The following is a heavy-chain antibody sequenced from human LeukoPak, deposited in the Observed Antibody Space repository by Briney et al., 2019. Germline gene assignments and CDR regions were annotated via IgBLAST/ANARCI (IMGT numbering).Heavy chain of an antibody. J-gene: IGHJ5*02. Sequence: GGSLRLSCAASGLTFSDYYMRWSRQAPGKGLEWVSYISSSGSTIYYADSVKGRFTISRDNAKNSLYLQMNSLRAEDTAVYYCAREGSWGYASWFDPWGQGTLVTVSS. CDR3: AREGSWGYASWFDP. D-gene: IGHD7-27*01. CDR2: ISSSGSTI. CDR1: GLTFSDYY. V-gene: IGHV3-11*01.